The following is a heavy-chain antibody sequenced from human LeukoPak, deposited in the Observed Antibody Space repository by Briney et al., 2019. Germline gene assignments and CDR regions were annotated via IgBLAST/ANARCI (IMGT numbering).Heavy chain of an antibody. CDR1: GFTFDDYG. J-gene: IGHJ4*02. CDR3: ARDYYGSGSRPGGFDY. D-gene: IGHD3-10*01. Sequence: RTGGSLRLSCAASGFTFDDYGMSWVRQAPGKGLEWVPGINWNGGSTGFADSVKGRFTISRDNAKNSLYLQMNSLRAEDTALYHCARDYYGSGSRPGGFDYWGQGTLVTVSS. CDR2: INWNGGST. V-gene: IGHV3-20*01.